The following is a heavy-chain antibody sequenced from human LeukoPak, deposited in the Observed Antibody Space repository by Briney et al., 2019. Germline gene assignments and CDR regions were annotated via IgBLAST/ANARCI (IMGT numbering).Heavy chain of an antibody. Sequence: GGSLRLSCAASGFSFNSYGMHWVRQAPGKGLEWVAFIRYDGSYKFYADSVKGRFTISRDNSKNTLYLQMNSLRPEDTAVYYCARDGLGNSYNWCDRWGEGTLVTVSS. V-gene: IGHV3-30*02. CDR2: IRYDGSYK. J-gene: IGHJ5*02. D-gene: IGHD1-26*01. CDR3: ARDGLGNSYNWCDR. CDR1: GFSFNSYG.